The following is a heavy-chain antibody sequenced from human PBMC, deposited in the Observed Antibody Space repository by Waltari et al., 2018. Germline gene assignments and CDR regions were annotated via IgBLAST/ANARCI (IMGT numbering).Heavy chain of an antibody. CDR3: AGGAYSYSYLDY. CDR2: IYSGGSR. CDR1: GFTVSSNY. J-gene: IGHJ4*02. D-gene: IGHD4-4*01. Sequence: EVQLVESGGGLIQPGGSLRLSCAASGFTVSSNYISWVRQAPGKGLEWVSVIYSGGSRYYADSLRGRFTISRDNSKNTLYLQMNSLRAEDTAVYFCAGGAYSYSYLDYWGQGTLVTVSS. V-gene: IGHV3-53*01.